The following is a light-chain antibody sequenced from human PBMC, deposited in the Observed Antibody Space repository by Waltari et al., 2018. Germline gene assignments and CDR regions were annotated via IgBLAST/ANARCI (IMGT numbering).Light chain of an antibody. CDR3: AAWDDSVSRLV. V-gene: IGLV1-47*01. J-gene: IGLJ3*02. Sequence: QSVLTQPPSTSGTPGQRVTISCSVSSSNIGTNFVYWYQQLPGTAPKLLIFKDNQRPEGVPDRFSDSRAGSSASLAISGRRSEDEADYYCAAWDDSVSRLVFGGGTKVNVL. CDR2: KDN. CDR1: SSNIGTNF.